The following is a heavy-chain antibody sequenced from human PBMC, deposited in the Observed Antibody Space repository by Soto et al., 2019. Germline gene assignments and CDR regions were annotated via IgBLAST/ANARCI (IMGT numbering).Heavy chain of an antibody. V-gene: IGHV1-46*03. D-gene: IGHD2-15*01. CDR3: ARVRGVGFYYYMDV. J-gene: IGHJ6*03. CDR1: GYTFTHYY. CDR2: INPSGGST. Sequence: GASVKVSCKASGYTFTHYYIHWVRQAPGQGLEWMGMINPSGGSTSYAQKFQGRLTMTTDTSTNTVYMELSSLRSEDTAVYYCARVRGVGFYYYMDVWGKGTTVTVSS.